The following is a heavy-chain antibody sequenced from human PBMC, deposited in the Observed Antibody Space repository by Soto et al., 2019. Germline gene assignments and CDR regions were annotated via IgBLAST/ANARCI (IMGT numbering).Heavy chain of an antibody. Sequence: ASVKLSCKASGYTFTGYYMHWVRQAPGQGLEWMGWINPNSGGTNYAQKFQGWVTMTRDTSISTAYMELSRLRSDDTAVYYCARGKGLGGYDSTPTPYYGMDVWGQGTTVTVSS. CDR3: ARGKGLGGYDSTPTPYYGMDV. CDR1: GYTFTGYY. J-gene: IGHJ6*02. CDR2: INPNSGGT. V-gene: IGHV1-2*04. D-gene: IGHD5-12*01.